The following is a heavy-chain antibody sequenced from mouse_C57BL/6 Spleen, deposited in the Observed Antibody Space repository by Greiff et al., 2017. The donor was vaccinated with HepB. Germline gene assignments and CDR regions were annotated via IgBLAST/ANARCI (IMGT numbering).Heavy chain of an antibody. D-gene: IGHD4-1*01. J-gene: IGHJ2*01. Sequence: EVQLQQSGPELVKPGASVKMSCKASGYTFTDYNMHWVKQSHGKSLEWIGYINPNNGGTSYNQKFKGKATLTVNKSSSTAYMELRSLTSEASAVYYCAKGANWDPVDYWSQGTTLTVAS. CDR1: GYTFTDYN. CDR2: INPNNGGT. V-gene: IGHV1-22*01. CDR3: AKGANWDPVDY.